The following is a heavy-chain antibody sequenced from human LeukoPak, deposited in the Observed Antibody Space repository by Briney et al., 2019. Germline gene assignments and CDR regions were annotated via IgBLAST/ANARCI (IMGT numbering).Heavy chain of an antibody. CDR2: INPSGVST. CDR3: AKISPLDYGGKPWALDV. CDR1: AFSFSNYA. V-gene: IGHV3-23*01. J-gene: IGHJ3*01. Sequence: GGSLRPSCAASAFSFSNYAMTWVRQAPGKGLEWVSGINPSGVSTYYADSVKGRFTLSRDNSKNTLYLQMNRLRAEDTAVYYCAKISPLDYGGKPWALDVWGQGTLVTVSS. D-gene: IGHD4-23*01.